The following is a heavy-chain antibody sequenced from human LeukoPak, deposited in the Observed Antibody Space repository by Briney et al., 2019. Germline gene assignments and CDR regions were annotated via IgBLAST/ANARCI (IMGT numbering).Heavy chain of an antibody. CDR2: VYYSGST. CDR3: VRGQLDTDVTDV. D-gene: IGHD6-13*01. Sequence: SETLSLTCAVSGDSISSGSYSWSWIRQPPGKGPVWIGHVYYSGSTYYNPSLKSRVTISVDTSKNQFSLKLSSVTAADTAVYYCVRGQLDTDVTDVWGKGTTVTISS. CDR1: GDSISSGSYS. J-gene: IGHJ6*04. V-gene: IGHV4-61*01.